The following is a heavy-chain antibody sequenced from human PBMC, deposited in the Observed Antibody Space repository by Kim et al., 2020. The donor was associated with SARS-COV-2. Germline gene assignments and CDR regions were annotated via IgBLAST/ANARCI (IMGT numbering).Heavy chain of an antibody. J-gene: IGHJ3*02. D-gene: IGHD6-19*01. CDR3: AKDLEQWLVPGDAFDI. CDR1: GFTFDDYA. Sequence: GGSLRLSCAASGFTFDDYAMHWVRQAPGKGLEWVSGISWNSGSIGYADSVKGRFTISRDNAKNSLYLQMNSLRAEDTALYYCAKDLEQWLVPGDAFDIWGQGTMVTVSS. V-gene: IGHV3-9*01. CDR2: ISWNSGSI.